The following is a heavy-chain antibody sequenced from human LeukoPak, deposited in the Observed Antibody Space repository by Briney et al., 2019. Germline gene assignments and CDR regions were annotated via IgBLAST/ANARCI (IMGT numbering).Heavy chain of an antibody. CDR2: IKQDGSEK. CDR3: ARDHSSSWYIFDY. D-gene: IGHD6-13*01. CDR1: GFTFSSYW. V-gene: IGHV3-7*01. Sequence: PGGSLRLSCAASGFTFSSYWMSWVRQAPGKGLEWVANIKQDGSEKYYVDSVKGRFTISRDNAKNSLYPQMNSLRAEDTAVYYCARDHSSSWYIFDYWGQGTLVTVSS. J-gene: IGHJ4*02.